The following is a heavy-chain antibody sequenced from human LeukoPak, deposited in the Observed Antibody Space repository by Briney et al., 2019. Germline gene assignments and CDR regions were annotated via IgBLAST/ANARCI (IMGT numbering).Heavy chain of an antibody. D-gene: IGHD6-13*01. CDR1: GFTFSCYS. CDR2: ISSSSSYI. J-gene: IGHJ5*02. V-gene: IGHV3-21*01. CDR3: ARLLAYSSSSHWFDP. Sequence: GGSLRLSCAASGFTFSCYSMNWVRQAPGKGLEWVSSISSSSSYIYYADSVKGRFTISRDNAKNSLYLQMNSLRAEDTAVYYCARLLAYSSSSHWFDPWGQGTLVTVSS.